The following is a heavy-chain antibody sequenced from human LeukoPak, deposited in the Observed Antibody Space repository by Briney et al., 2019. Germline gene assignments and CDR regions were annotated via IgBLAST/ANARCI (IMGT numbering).Heavy chain of an antibody. CDR2: IYSSDSDT. V-gene: IGHV5-51*01. CDR3: ARGHNYAADY. J-gene: IGHJ4*02. D-gene: IGHD5-18*01. Sequence: GESLKISCQVSGFLFTSFWIGWVRPIPGKGLEWMGLIYSSDSDTRYTPAFQGQVTISADRSISTAYLQWSSLKAPDTAIYYCARGHNYAADYWGQGTLVTVSS. CDR1: GFLFTSFW.